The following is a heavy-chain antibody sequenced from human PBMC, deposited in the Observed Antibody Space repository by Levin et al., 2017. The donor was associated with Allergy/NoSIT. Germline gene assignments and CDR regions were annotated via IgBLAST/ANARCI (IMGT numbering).Heavy chain of an antibody. V-gene: IGHV4-30-4*01. CDR3: ARAQGYSVGNFDY. J-gene: IGHJ4*02. D-gene: IGHD5/OR15-5a*01. CDR1: GGSISSGDYY. CDR2: IYYSGST. Sequence: SETLSLTCTVSGGSISSGDYYWSWIRQPPGKGLEWIGYIYYSGSTYYNPSLKSRVTISVDTSKNQFSLKLSSVTAADTAVYYCARAQGYSVGNFDYWGQGTLVTVSS.